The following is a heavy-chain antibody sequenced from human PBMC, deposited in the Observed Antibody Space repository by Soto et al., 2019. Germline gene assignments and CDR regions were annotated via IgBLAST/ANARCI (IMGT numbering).Heavy chain of an antibody. D-gene: IGHD6-13*01. V-gene: IGHV3-30*18. J-gene: IGHJ4*02. CDR1: GFTFSSYG. Sequence: GGSLRLSCAASGFTFSSYGMHWVRQAPGKGLEWVAVISYDGSNKYYADSVKGRFTISRDNSKNTLYLQMNSLRAEDTAVYYCANPIGYSSSWYFDYWGQGTLVTVSS. CDR2: ISYDGSNK. CDR3: ANPIGYSSSWYFDY.